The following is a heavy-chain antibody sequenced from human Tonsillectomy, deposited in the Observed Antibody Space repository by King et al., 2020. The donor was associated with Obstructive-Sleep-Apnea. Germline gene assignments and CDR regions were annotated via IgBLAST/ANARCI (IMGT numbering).Heavy chain of an antibody. V-gene: IGHV4-30-4*01. CDR2: IYYSGST. CDR1: GGSISSGDYY. D-gene: IGHD2-15*01. J-gene: IGHJ5*02. Sequence: VQLQESGPGLVKPSQTLSLTCTVSGGSISSGDYYWSWIRQPPGKGLEWIGYIYYSGSTYYNPSLKSRVTISVDTSKNQFSLKLSSVTAADTAVYYCARGYCSGGSCYYNWFDPWGQGTLVTVSS. CDR3: ARGYCSGGSCYYNWFDP.